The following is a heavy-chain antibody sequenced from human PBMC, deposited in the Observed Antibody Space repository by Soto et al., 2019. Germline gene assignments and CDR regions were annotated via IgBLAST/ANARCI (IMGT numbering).Heavy chain of an antibody. CDR3: AKASTPGIAVAVDWFDP. D-gene: IGHD6-19*01. CDR2: ISGRGGST. Sequence: EVQLLESGGGLVQPGGSLRLSCAASGFTFSSYAMSWVRQAPGKGLEWVSAISGRGGSTYYSDSVKGRFTISRDNSKNTLYLQMNSLRAEETAVYYCAKASTPGIAVAVDWFDPWGQGTLVTVSS. V-gene: IGHV3-23*01. CDR1: GFTFSSYA. J-gene: IGHJ5*02.